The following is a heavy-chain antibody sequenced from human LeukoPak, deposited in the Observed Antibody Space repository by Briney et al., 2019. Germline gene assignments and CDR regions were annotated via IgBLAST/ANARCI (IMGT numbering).Heavy chain of an antibody. CDR2: SYSGDST. CDR1: GLTVSRNY. CDR3: ARGSGWLYFDC. V-gene: IGHV3-53*01. D-gene: IGHD6-19*01. Sequence: GGSLRLPCAASGLTVSRNYKTWAPHAPGKAVECVSVSYSGDSTNYADSVKGRFTISRDNSKNTLYLQMNSLRAEDTAVYYCARGSGWLYFDCWGQGTLVTVSS. J-gene: IGHJ4*02.